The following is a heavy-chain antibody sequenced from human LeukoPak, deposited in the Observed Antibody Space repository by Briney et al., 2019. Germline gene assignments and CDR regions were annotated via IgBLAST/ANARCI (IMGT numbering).Heavy chain of an antibody. CDR3: ARGGSTSYYYHGMDV. V-gene: IGHV5-51*01. CDR1: GYMFTNYR. Sequence: ASVKVSCKASGYMFTNYRLNWVRQAPGEGLEWMGIIYPGDSDTRYSPSFQGQVTISADKSISTAYLQWISLKASDTAMYYCARGGSTSYYYHGMDVWGQGTTVTVSS. CDR2: IYPGDSDT. D-gene: IGHD6-13*01. J-gene: IGHJ6*02.